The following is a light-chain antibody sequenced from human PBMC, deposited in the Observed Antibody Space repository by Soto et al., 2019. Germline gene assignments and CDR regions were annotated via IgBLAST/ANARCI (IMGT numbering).Light chain of an antibody. V-gene: IGKV3-20*01. CDR1: QSVSSY. J-gene: IGKJ1*01. CDR3: QDYGTSWT. Sequence: IVMTQTPLSLPVTPLEPASISCRASQSVSSYLAWYQQKPGQAPRLLIYAASSRATGIPDRFSGSGSGTDFTLTINRLEPEDFAVYYCQDYGTSWTFGQGTKVDIK. CDR2: AAS.